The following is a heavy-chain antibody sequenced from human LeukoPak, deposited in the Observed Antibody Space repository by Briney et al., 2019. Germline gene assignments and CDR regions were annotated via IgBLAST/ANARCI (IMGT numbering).Heavy chain of an antibody. V-gene: IGHV3-7*05. CDR3: ATLGSYDRFDS. CDR1: GFTFSNYW. Sequence: GGSLRLSCAASGFTFSNYWMSWVRQARGKGLEWVANIKQDGSEKLYVDSLKGRFTISRDNAKNSLYLQMNSLRAEDTAVYYCATLGSYDRFDSWGQGTLVTVSS. D-gene: IGHD5-12*01. J-gene: IGHJ4*02. CDR2: IKQDGSEK.